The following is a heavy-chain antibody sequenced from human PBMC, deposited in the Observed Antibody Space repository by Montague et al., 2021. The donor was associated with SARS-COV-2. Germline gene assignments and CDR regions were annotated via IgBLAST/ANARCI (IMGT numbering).Heavy chain of an antibody. J-gene: IGHJ3*02. V-gene: IGHV4-59*01. Sequence: SETLSLTCTVSGDSISTYYWSWIRQPPGKGLEWIGYIYYNGYTNYNPSLKSRVTISVDTSKNQFSLRLSSVTAADTAVYFCARGGATYYYDTSGYVNAFDTGGQGTIVTVSS. CDR3: ARGGATYYYDTSGYVNAFDT. D-gene: IGHD3-22*01. CDR2: IYYNGYT. CDR1: GDSISTYY.